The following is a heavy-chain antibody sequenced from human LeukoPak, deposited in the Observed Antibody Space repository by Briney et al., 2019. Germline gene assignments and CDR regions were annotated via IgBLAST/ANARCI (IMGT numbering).Heavy chain of an antibody. J-gene: IGHJ4*02. Sequence: PSQTLSLTCTVSGGSISSGSYYWSWIRQPAGKGLEWIGRIYTSGSANYNPSLKSRVTISVDTSKNQFSLKLSSVTAADTAVYYCARRGAIVGATYGYWGQGTLVTVSS. CDR1: GGSISSGSYY. V-gene: IGHV4-61*02. CDR3: ARRGAIVGATYGY. CDR2: IYTSGSA. D-gene: IGHD1-26*01.